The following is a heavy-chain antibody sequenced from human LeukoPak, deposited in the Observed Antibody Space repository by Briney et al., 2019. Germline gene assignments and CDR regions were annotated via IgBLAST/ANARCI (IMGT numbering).Heavy chain of an antibody. D-gene: IGHD3-22*01. V-gene: IGHV4-4*07. CDR1: GGSISSYY. CDR2: IYTSGST. Sequence: SETLSLTCTVSGGSISSYYWSWIRQPAGKGLEWIGRIYTSGSTNYNPSLKSRVTMSVDTSKNQFSLKLSSVTAADTAVYYCARAKFYDSSGYYYTHTWFDPWGQGTLVTVSS. CDR3: ARAKFYDSSGYYYTHTWFDP. J-gene: IGHJ5*02.